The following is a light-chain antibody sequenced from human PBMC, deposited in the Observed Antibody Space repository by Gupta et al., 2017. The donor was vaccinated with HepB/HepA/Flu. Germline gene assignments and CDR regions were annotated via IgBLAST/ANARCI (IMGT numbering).Light chain of an antibody. V-gene: IGLV1-51*02. CDR1: SSNIGNNY. CDR2: ENN. J-gene: IGLJ2*01. CDR3: GTLDSSLSARV. Sequence: LLTQPPSVSAAPAQEVTISCSGSSSNIGNNYVSWYQQPPGTAPKLPIHENNNRPSGTPDRFSGSKSRTSATLGITGLQTGDEADYYCGTLDSSLSARVFGGGTKLTVL.